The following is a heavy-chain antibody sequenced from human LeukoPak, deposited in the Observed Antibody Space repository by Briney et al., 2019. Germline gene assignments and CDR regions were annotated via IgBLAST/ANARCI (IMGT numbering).Heavy chain of an antibody. V-gene: IGHV1-69*06. CDR1: GGTFSSYA. CDR3: ASSPPQIYYYSMDV. CDR2: IIPIFGTA. Sequence: ASVKVSCKASGGTFSSYAISWVRQAPGQGLEWMGGIIPIFGTANYAQKFQGRVTITADKSTSTAYMELSSLRSEDTAVYYCASSPPQIYYYSMDVWGKGTTVTVSS. J-gene: IGHJ6*03.